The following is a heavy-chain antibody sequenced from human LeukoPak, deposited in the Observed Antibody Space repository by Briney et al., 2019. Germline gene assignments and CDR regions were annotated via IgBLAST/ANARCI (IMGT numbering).Heavy chain of an antibody. V-gene: IGHV1-69*04. Sequence: SVKSSCKTFGGTFSSYAISWVRQAPGQGLEWMGRIIPIFGIANYAQKFQGRVTLTADKSTSTAYVELSSLRSDDTAVYYCASSLNHSYCGGDCYLIWGQGTLVTVSS. CDR1: GGTFSSYA. CDR3: ASSLNHSYCGGDCYLI. CDR2: IIPIFGIA. J-gene: IGHJ4*02. D-gene: IGHD2-21*02.